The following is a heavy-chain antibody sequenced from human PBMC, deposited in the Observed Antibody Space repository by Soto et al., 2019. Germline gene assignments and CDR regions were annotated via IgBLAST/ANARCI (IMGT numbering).Heavy chain of an antibody. CDR2: IYYSGST. J-gene: IGHJ3*02. Sequence: KASETLSLTGTVSGGSISSYYWSCFRQPPGKRLECICYIYYSGSTTYNPSLKSRVTISVDTSKNQFSLKLSSVTAADTAVYYCARDWPSGVTRPGAFDSWGQGTMVTVSS. CDR3: ARDWPSGVTRPGAFDS. V-gene: IGHV4-59*01. CDR1: GGSISSYY. D-gene: IGHD1-26*01.